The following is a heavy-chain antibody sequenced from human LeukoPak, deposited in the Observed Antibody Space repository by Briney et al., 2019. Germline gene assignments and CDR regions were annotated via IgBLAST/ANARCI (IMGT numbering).Heavy chain of an antibody. CDR1: GFTFSSYA. V-gene: IGHV3-23*01. CDR2: ISGSGGST. CDR3: ARDPKWLDY. Sequence: PGGSLRLSCAASGFTFSSYAMSWVRQAPGKGLEWVSAISGSGGSTYYADSVKGRFTISRDNAKNSLYLQVNSLRAEDTALYYCARDPKWLDYWGQGTLVTVSS. D-gene: IGHD5-12*01. J-gene: IGHJ4*02.